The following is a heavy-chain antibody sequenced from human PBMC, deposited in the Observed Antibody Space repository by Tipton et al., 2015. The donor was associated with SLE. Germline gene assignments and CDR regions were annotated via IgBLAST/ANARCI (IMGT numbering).Heavy chain of an antibody. Sequence: SLTCTVSGGSISSKNYYWGWIRQPPGKGLEWIGSIHYSGSTYDNPSFKSRVTISVDTSKNQFSLKLSSVTAADTAVYYCARTEQGTGSYYRLVFEIWGQGTLVTVSS. J-gene: IGHJ4*02. V-gene: IGHV4-39*07. CDR1: GGSISSKNYY. CDR2: IHYSGST. D-gene: IGHD3-10*01. CDR3: ARTEQGTGSYYRLVFEI.